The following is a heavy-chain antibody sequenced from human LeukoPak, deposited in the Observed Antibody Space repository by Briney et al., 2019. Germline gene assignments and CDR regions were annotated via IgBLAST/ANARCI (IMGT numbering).Heavy chain of an antibody. V-gene: IGHV3-23*01. J-gene: IGHJ4*02. CDR1: GFTFSSYA. CDR2: ISGSGGST. Sequence: GGSLRLSCAASGFTFSSYAMSWVRQAPGKGLEWVSAISGSGGSTYYADSVKGRFAISRDNSKNTLYLQMNSLRAEDTAVYYCASLDSSGYYDDYWGQGTLVTVSS. D-gene: IGHD3-22*01. CDR3: ASLDSSGYYDDY.